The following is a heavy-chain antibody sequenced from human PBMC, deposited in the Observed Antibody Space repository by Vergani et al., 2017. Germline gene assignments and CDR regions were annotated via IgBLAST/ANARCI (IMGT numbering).Heavy chain of an antibody. CDR3: ARVNTETNVHLYYYYYMDV. CDR1: GGSFTSYY. J-gene: IGHJ6*03. D-gene: IGHD4-11*01. CDR2: IDHTGRP. Sequence: QVQLQQWGGGLLKPSETLSLTCVVNGGSFTSYYWTWIRQSPGEGLEWVGDIDHTGRPDYNPSLKSRLTISVDKYRNQFSLTLNSVTATDTAIYFWARVNTETNVHLYYYYYMDVWGQGTAVTVS. V-gene: IGHV4-34*01.